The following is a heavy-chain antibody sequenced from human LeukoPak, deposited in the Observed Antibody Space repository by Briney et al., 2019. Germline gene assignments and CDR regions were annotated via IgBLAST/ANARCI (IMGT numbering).Heavy chain of an antibody. V-gene: IGHV4-30-2*01. CDR1: GGSISSGGYS. D-gene: IGHD6-19*01. Sequence: SETLSLTCAVSGGSISSGGYSWSWIRQPPGKGLEWIGYIYHSGSTYYNPSLKSRVTISVDRSKNQFSLKLSSVTAADTAVYYCARDHPRSIAVAAVYFDYWGQGTLVTVSS. J-gene: IGHJ4*02. CDR2: IYHSGST. CDR3: ARDHPRSIAVAAVYFDY.